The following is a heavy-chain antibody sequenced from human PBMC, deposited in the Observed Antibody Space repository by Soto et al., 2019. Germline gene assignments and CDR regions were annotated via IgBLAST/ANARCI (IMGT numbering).Heavy chain of an antibody. D-gene: IGHD6-19*01. J-gene: IGHJ3*02. CDR1: GFSLSGYW. CDR3: VRVLKSIGWDNDVFDI. V-gene: IGHV3-74*01. CDR2: IDTYGSAT. Sequence: GGSLRVSCAASGFSLSGYWMHWVRQAPGKGLVWVSRIDTYGSATKYADSVEGRFSISKDNAENTLYLQMNNLRADDTAVYYCVRVLKSIGWDNDVFDIWGQGTMVTVSS.